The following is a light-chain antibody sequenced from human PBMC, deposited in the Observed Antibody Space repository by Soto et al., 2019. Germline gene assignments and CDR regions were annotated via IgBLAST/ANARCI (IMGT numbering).Light chain of an antibody. Sequence: DIQMTRSRSSLSACVGDRVTITCEASQDIKNYLNWYQQKSGKAPKLLIYDASDLETGVPSRFSGSGSGTDFTFTINSLQPEDIATYYCQQYDNLPLTFGGGTKADIK. V-gene: IGKV1-33*01. CDR1: QDIKNY. CDR3: QQYDNLPLT. J-gene: IGKJ4*01. CDR2: DAS.